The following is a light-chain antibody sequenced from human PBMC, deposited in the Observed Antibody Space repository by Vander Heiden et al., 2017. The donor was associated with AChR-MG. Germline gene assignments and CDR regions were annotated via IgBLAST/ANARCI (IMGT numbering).Light chain of an antibody. CDR2: GAS. CDR1: QSVSSNY. Sequence: EIVLTQSPGTLPLSPGERATLSCRASQSVSSNYLAWYQQKPGQAPRLVIYGASSRATGIPDRFSGSGSGTDFTLTISRLEPEDFAVYYCQQYGSSLYTFGQGTKLEIK. V-gene: IGKV3-20*01. CDR3: QQYGSSLYT. J-gene: IGKJ2*01.